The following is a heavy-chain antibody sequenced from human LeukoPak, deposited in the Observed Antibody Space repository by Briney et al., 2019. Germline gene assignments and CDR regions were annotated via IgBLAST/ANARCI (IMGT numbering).Heavy chain of an antibody. J-gene: IGHJ6*03. V-gene: IGHV4-61*02. CDR2: IYTSGST. CDR3: ARVSAMGSVYYYMDV. Sequence: PSETLSLTCTVSGGSISSGSYYWSWIRQPAGKGLEWIGRIYTSGSTNYNPSLKSRVTISVDTSKNQFSLKLSSVTAADTAVYYCARVSAMGSVYYYMDVWGKGTTVTVSS. D-gene: IGHD5-18*01. CDR1: GGSISSGSYY.